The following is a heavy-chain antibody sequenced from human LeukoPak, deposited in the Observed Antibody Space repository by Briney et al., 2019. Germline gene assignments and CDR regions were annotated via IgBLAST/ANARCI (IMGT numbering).Heavy chain of an antibody. CDR2: ISGSGGST. CDR1: GFTFSSYA. CDR3: AKGGGHYYYGSGSYPY. V-gene: IGHV3-23*01. J-gene: IGHJ4*02. D-gene: IGHD3-10*01. Sequence: GGSLRLSCAASGFTFSSYAMSWVRQAPGKGLEWVSAISGSGGSTYYADSVKGRFTISRDNSKNTLYLQMNSLRAEDMAVYYCAKGGGHYYYGSGSYPYWGQGTLVTVSS.